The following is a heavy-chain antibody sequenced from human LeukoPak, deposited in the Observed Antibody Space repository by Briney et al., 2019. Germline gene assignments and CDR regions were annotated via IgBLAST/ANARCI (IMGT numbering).Heavy chain of an antibody. D-gene: IGHD3-3*01. V-gene: IGHV3-21*01. Sequence: PRGALRVSCAAPGFTFSSDSRKWVRQAPGKGLGWVSSINSSSSYIYYAYSVKGRVTPSRDNAQNSHYLQMYSPRDADTALYFSARVCEMWSGYYLYNWFDPWGQGTLVTVSS. CDR2: INSSSSYI. CDR3: ARVCEMWSGYYLYNWFDP. CDR1: GFTFSSDS. J-gene: IGHJ5*02.